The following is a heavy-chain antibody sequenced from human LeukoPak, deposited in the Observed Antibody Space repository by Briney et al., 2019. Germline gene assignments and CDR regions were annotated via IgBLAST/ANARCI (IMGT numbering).Heavy chain of an antibody. CDR2: ISSSSSYI. CDR3: ARDRRGSPSSGYYLRDY. CDR1: GFTFSSYS. J-gene: IGHJ4*02. D-gene: IGHD3-22*01. V-gene: IGHV3-21*01. Sequence: GGSLRLSCAASGFTFSSYSMNWVRQAPGKGLEWVSSISSSSSYIYYADSVKGRFTISRDNAKNSLYLQMNSLRAEDTAVCYCARDRRGSPSSGYYLRDYWGQGTLVTVSS.